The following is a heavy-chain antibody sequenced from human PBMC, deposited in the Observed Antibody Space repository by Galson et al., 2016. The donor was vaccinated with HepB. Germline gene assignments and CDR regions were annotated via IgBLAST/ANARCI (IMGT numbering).Heavy chain of an antibody. D-gene: IGHD1-14*01. Sequence: SETLSLTCTVSGGSISSNIYLWAWVRQPPGKRLEWIGTIYYRETTYYNPSLKNRLTLDVDTSKNQFSLKLSSVTAADTSVYYSGRLVHGGTFFDSWGQGTLVTVSS. J-gene: IGHJ4*02. CDR3: GRLVHGGTFFDS. V-gene: IGHV4-39*01. CDR1: GGSISSNIYL. CDR2: IYYRETT.